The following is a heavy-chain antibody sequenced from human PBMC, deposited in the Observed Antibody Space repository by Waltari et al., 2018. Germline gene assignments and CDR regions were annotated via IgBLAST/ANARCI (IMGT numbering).Heavy chain of an antibody. V-gene: IGHV4-39*07. CDR3: ARDGAAPANWFDP. J-gene: IGHJ5*02. CDR1: GGSISSSSYH. D-gene: IGHD1-26*01. Sequence: QLQLQESSPGLVKPSETLSLTCTVSGGSISSSSYHWGWIRQPPGKGLEWIGSIYYSGSTYYNPSLKSRVTISVDTSKNQFSLKLSSVTAADTAVYYCARDGAAPANWFDPWGQGTLVTVSS. CDR2: IYYSGST.